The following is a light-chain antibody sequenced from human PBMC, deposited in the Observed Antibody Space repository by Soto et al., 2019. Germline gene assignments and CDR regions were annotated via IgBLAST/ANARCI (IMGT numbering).Light chain of an antibody. J-gene: IGKJ1*01. CDR1: QSVSGRY. CDR2: GAS. CDR3: QQYGSTPWT. Sequence: EIVLTQSPGTLSLSPGERATISCRASQSVSGRYLAWYQQKPGQAPRPLIYGASSRASGIPDRFSGSGSGTDFTLTIGGLEPEDFAVYYCQQYGSTPWTFGQGTKVDIK. V-gene: IGKV3-20*01.